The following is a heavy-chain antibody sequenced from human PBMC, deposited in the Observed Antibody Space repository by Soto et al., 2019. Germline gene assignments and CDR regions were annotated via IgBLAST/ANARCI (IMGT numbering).Heavy chain of an antibody. CDR2: IYYSGST. D-gene: IGHD1-26*01. CDR1: GGSSSSYY. Sequence: SETLSLTCTVSGGSSSSYYWSWIRQPPGKGLEWIGYIYYSGSTNYNPSLKSRVTISVDTSKNQFSLKLSSVTAADTAVYYCARQATSVARSFDSWGQGTLVTVSS. V-gene: IGHV4-59*08. J-gene: IGHJ4*02. CDR3: ARQATSVARSFDS.